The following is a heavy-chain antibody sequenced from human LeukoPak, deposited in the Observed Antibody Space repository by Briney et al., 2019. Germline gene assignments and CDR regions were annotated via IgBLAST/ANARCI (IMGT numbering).Heavy chain of an antibody. CDR3: AKDYLGGSYSFDY. D-gene: IGHD1-26*01. CDR1: GFTFSSYG. Sequence: GGSLRLSCAASGFTFSSYGMHWVRQAPGKGLEWVAVISYDGSNKHYADSVKGRLTISRDNSKNTLYLQMNSLRAEDTAVHYCAKDYLGGSYSFDYWGQGTLVTVSS. V-gene: IGHV3-30*18. CDR2: ISYDGSNK. J-gene: IGHJ4*02.